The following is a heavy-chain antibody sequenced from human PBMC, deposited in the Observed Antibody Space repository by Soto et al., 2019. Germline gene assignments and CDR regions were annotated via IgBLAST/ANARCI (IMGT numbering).Heavy chain of an antibody. J-gene: IGHJ5*02. V-gene: IGHV1-18*01. CDR2: ISASNGNT. D-gene: IGHD2-2*01. Sequence: SGKVSFKASCYTFTSYGISWVRQAPGQGLEWMGWISASNGNTNYAQIRQGRVTMTTDTSTSTAYLELRSLRSDDTAVYYCARVEAAMSGHWFDPWGQGTLVTVSS. CDR1: CYTFTSYG. CDR3: ARVEAAMSGHWFDP.